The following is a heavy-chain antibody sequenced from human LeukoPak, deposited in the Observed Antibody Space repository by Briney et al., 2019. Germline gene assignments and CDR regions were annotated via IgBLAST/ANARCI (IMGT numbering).Heavy chain of an antibody. CDR1: GFTFTSYG. V-gene: IGHV3-30*12. CDR3: ARLKGSSWYYPFDY. D-gene: IGHD6-13*01. J-gene: IGHJ4*02. CDR2: IRHDGNDK. Sequence: GGSLRLSCVASGFTFTSYGMHWVRQAPGKGLEWVALIRHDGNDKYYAETVKGRFTISRDNAKNSLYLQMNSLRAEDTAVYYCARLKGSSWYYPFDYWGQGTLVSVSS.